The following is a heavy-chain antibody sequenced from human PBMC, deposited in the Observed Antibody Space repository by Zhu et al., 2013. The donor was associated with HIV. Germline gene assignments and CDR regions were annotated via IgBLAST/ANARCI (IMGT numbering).Heavy chain of an antibody. CDR1: GGTFTNHA. CDR2: IIPVYGTA. CDR3: ATEGVTPSQDY. J-gene: IGHJ4*02. Sequence: QVQVEQSGAEVKKPGSSVKVSCKASGGTFTNHAITWVRQARGQGLEWMGAIIPVYGTANYGQKFQGRFTITADISTTTSYMEVSSLRSEDTAVYFCATEGVTPSQDYWGQGTLVTVSS. V-gene: IGHV1-69*06.